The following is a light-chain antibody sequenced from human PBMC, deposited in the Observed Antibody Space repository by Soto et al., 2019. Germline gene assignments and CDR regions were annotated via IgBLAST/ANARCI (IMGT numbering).Light chain of an antibody. J-gene: IGKJ4*01. V-gene: IGKV1-33*01. CDR3: QQFGSVSLT. CDR1: QDIGNS. CDR2: DVS. Sequence: DIQMTQSPSSLSASIGDRITITCQASQDIGNSLNWYQQKSGNAPNLLIYDVSRLGAGVPSRFSGSGSRTNFRLIISGLQREDIATYYCQQFGSVSLTFGGGTKVEIK.